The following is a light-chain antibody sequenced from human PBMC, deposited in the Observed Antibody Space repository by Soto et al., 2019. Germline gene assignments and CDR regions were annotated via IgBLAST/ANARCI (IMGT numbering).Light chain of an antibody. J-gene: IGLJ1*01. V-gene: IGLV2-14*03. Sequence: QSALTQPSSVSGAPGHSSTISCTGTSSDVGDYNYVSWYQQHPGKAPKLMIYDVTNRPSGVSNRFSGSKSGNTASLTISGLQSEDEADYYCSSYTSSSTYVFGTGTKVTVL. CDR3: SSYTSSSTYV. CDR1: SSDVGDYNY. CDR2: DVT.